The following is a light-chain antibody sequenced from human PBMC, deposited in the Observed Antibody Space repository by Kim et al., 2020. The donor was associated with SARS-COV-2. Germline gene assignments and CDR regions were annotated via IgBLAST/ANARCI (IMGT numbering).Light chain of an antibody. Sequence: ETVMTQSPATLSVSPGERVTLSCRASQIVSSSLAWYQQKPGQAPRLLIYGASARATGTPARFSGSASGTEFTLTISSLQSEDFAVYYCQQYYNWPRTFGQGTKVDI. CDR1: QIVSSS. J-gene: IGKJ1*01. CDR3: QQYYNWPRT. V-gene: IGKV3-15*01. CDR2: GAS.